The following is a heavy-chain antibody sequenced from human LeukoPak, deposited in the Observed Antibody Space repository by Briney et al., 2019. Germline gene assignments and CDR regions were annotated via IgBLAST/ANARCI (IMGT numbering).Heavy chain of an antibody. CDR3: ARAVMFRYYDSSGYLNY. Sequence: ASVKVSCKASGYTFTGYYMHWVRQAPGQGLEWMGWINPNSGGTNYAQKFQGRVTMTRDTSISTAYMELRSLRSDDTAVYYCARAVMFRYYDSSGYLNYWGQGTLVTVSS. V-gene: IGHV1-2*02. J-gene: IGHJ4*02. CDR2: INPNSGGT. D-gene: IGHD3-22*01. CDR1: GYTFTGYY.